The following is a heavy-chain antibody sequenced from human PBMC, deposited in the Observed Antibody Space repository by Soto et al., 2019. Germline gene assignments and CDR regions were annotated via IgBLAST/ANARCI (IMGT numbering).Heavy chain of an antibody. Sequence: QVQLVESGGGVVQPGGSLTLSCAASGFTFSYYGMHWVRQAPGEGLEWVAGIWYDGSNRNYARSVEGRFTISRDNARDTVFLQMNSLRGEDSVVYYCARVAGYDDQVAQQLPDSWGQGSLVTVSS. J-gene: IGHJ4*02. CDR1: GFTFSYYG. V-gene: IGHV3-33*01. CDR2: IWYDGSNR. D-gene: IGHD6-13*01. CDR3: ARVAGYDDQVAQQLPDS.